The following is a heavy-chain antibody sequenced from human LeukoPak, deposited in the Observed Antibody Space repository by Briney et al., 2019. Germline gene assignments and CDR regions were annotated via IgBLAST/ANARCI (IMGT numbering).Heavy chain of an antibody. J-gene: IGHJ3*02. CDR1: GYTFTGYY. CDR3: ARESPIYCGGDCSDAFDI. CDR2: ISPNSGGT. V-gene: IGHV1-2*02. Sequence: GASVKVSCKASGYTFTGYYMHWVRQAPGQGLEWMGWISPNSGGTNYAQKFQGRVTMTRDTSISTAYMELSRLRSDDTAVYYCARESPIYCGGDCSDAFDIWGQGTMVTVSS. D-gene: IGHD2-21*02.